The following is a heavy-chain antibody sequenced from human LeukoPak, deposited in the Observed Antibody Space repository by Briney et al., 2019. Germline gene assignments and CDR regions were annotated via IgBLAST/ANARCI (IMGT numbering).Heavy chain of an antibody. CDR3: ARGREYRTLLYYYCMDV. CDR2: INHSGST. Sequence: SETLSLTCAVYGGSFSVYYWRLIRQPPGKGLEWIGEINHSGSTNYNPALKSRVTISVDTSKNQFSLKLSSVTAADTAVYYCARGREYRTLLYYYCMDVWGKGTTVTVSS. J-gene: IGHJ6*03. CDR1: GGSFSVYY. V-gene: IGHV4-34*01. D-gene: IGHD5-18*01.